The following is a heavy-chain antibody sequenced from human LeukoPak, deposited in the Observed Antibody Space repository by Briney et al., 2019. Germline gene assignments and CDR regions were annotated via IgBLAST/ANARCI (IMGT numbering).Heavy chain of an antibody. D-gene: IGHD5-24*01. J-gene: IGHJ4*02. CDR1: GGTFSSYA. CDR3: AAEVEMATISPFDY. CDR2: IIPIFGTA. Sequence: SVKVSCKASGGTFSSYAISWVRQAPGQGLEWMGGIIPIFGTANYAQKFQGRVTITTDESTSTAYMELSSLRSEDTAVYYCAAEVEMATISPFDYWGQGILVTVSS. V-gene: IGHV1-69*05.